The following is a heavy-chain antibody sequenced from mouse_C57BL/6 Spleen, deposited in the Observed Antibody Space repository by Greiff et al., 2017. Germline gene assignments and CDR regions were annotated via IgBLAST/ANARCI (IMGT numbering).Heavy chain of an antibody. J-gene: IGHJ2*01. CDR2: IDPSDSYT. V-gene: IGHV1-69*01. CDR3: ARGIYYGSSLDY. Sequence: QVQLKQPGAELVMPGASVKLSCKASGYTFTSYWMHWVKQRPGQGLEWIGEIDPSDSYTNYNQKFKGKSTLTVDKSSSTAYMPLSSLTSEDSAVYYCARGIYYGSSLDYWGQGTTLTVSS. D-gene: IGHD1-1*01. CDR1: GYTFTSYW.